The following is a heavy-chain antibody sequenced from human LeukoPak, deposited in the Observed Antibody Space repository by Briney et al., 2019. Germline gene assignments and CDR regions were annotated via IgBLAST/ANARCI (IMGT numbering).Heavy chain of an antibody. CDR2: ISSDGTYT. J-gene: IGHJ5*02. Sequence: PGGSLRLSCAASGFTFSSHLMHWVRQAPGKGLVWVSRISSDGTYTNYADSVRGRFTISRDNAKNTLYLQMNSLRAEDTAVYHCVPLAQILLNSFDPWGQGTLVTVSS. D-gene: IGHD2/OR15-2a*01. V-gene: IGHV3-74*01. CDR1: GFTFSSHL. CDR3: VPLAQILLNSFDP.